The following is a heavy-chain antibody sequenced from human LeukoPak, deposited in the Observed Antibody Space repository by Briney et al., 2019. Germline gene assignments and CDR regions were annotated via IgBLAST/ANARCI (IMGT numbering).Heavy chain of an antibody. D-gene: IGHD6-13*01. CDR2: IHDSGST. CDR1: GDSISSGGYS. CDR3: ARVVAAAGNNWFDP. Sequence: SETPSLTCVVPGDSISSGGYSWSWIRQTPGKGLEWIAYIHDSGSTYNNPSLKSRLSISIDTSKNQFSLKLNSVTAADTAVYYCARVVAAAGNNWFDPWGQGTLVTVSS. J-gene: IGHJ5*02. V-gene: IGHV4-30-4*07.